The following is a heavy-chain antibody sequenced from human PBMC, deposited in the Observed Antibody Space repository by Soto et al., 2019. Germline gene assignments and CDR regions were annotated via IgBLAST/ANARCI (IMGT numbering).Heavy chain of an antibody. CDR3: GRDLTSNANCIDP. Sequence: QVQLQESGPGLVKPSQTLSLTCRVSGDYIHLGGYYWTGIRQRPGKGLEWRGYIYYTGKTYHNPSLESRLTMSVDRSKKLFSLRLTSVTAADTAVYFCGRDLTSNANCIDPWGQGTLVTVSS. D-gene: IGHD2-2*01. V-gene: IGHV4-30-4*01. CDR1: GDYIHLGGYY. J-gene: IGHJ5*02. CDR2: IYYTGKT.